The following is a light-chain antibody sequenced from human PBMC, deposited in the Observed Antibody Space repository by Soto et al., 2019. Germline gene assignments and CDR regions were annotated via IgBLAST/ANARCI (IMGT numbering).Light chain of an antibody. CDR3: NSYRRGSPYYV. V-gene: IGLV2-14*01. J-gene: IGLJ1*01. Sequence: QSVLAQPASVSGSPGQSITISCTGTSSDIGDYKYVSWYQHHPGKAPKLIIYDVNNRPSGVSNRFSGSKSGNTASLTISGLRAEDEADYYCNSYRRGSPYYVFGTGTKVTVL. CDR2: DVN. CDR1: SSDIGDYKY.